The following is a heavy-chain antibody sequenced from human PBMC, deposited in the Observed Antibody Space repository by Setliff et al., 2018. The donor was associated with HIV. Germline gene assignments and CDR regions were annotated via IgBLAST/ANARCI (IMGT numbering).Heavy chain of an antibody. Sequence: PSETLSLTCTVSGGSINSYFWHWIRQPPGKGLEWIGYIYYSGSTNYNPTLKSRVTISVDTSKNQLSLKLSSVTAADTAVYYCAREIYGGNSRPFDYWGQGTLVTVSS. CDR3: AREIYGGNSRPFDY. J-gene: IGHJ4*02. CDR1: GGSINSYF. D-gene: IGHD4-17*01. V-gene: IGHV4-59*01. CDR2: IYYSGST.